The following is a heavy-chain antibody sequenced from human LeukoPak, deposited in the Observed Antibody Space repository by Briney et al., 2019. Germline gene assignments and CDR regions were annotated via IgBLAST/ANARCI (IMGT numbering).Heavy chain of an antibody. Sequence: GGSLTLSCAASGFSFSVYEMHWVRQAPGKGLEWISDISSSGTTTYYADSVKGRFTISRDNAKNSLYLQMNSLRAEDTAVYYCTTLTVAGNFDYWGQGTLVTVSS. CDR3: TTLTVAGNFDY. D-gene: IGHD6-19*01. CDR2: ISSSGTTT. J-gene: IGHJ4*02. CDR1: GFSFSVYE. V-gene: IGHV3-48*03.